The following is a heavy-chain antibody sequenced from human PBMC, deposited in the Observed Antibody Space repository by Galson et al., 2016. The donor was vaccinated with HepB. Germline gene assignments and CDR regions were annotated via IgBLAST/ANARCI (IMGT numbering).Heavy chain of an antibody. D-gene: IGHD3-16*02. CDR3: AIDDESWRY. Sequence: SLRLSCAASGFSFSNYWMTWVRQAPGRGLEWVANIKPDGSEEYYVDSLKGRFTISRDNAKKSLYLQINSLRAEDTAVYYCAIDDESWRYWGRGTLVTVSS. J-gene: IGHJ4*02. CDR1: GFSFSNYW. V-gene: IGHV3-7*01. CDR2: IKPDGSEE.